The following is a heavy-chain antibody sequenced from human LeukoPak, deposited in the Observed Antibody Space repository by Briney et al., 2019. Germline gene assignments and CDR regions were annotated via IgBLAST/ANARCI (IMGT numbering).Heavy chain of an antibody. J-gene: IGHJ4*02. CDR1: GFTFSSYG. CDR3: AKDPGYNSGIDY. CDR2: ISYDGSNK. Sequence: GGSLRLSCAASGFTFSSYGMHWVRQAPGKGLEWVAVISYDGSNKYYADSVKGRFTISRDNAKNTLYLQMNSLRAEDTAVYYCAKDPGYNSGIDYWGQGTLVTVS. D-gene: IGHD6-19*01. V-gene: IGHV3-30*18.